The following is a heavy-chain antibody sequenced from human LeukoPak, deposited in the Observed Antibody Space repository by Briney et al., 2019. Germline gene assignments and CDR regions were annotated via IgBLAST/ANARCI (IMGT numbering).Heavy chain of an antibody. V-gene: IGHV3-23*01. Sequence: SGGSLRLSCAASGFTFSSYAMSWVRQAPGKGLEWVSAISGSGGSTYYADSVKGRFTISRDNAKNSLYLQMNSLRAEDTAVYYCASHTDTAIMRFDYWGQGTLVTVSS. D-gene: IGHD5-18*01. CDR3: ASHTDTAIMRFDY. J-gene: IGHJ4*02. CDR2: ISGSGGST. CDR1: GFTFSSYA.